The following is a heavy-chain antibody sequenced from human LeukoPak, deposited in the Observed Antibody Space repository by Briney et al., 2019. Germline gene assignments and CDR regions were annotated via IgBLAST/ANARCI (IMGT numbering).Heavy chain of an antibody. CDR2: INPNSGGT. CDR3: ARVRGGFYSSGWEVGFDY. Sequence: ASVKVSCKASGYTFTGYYMHWVRQAPGQGLEWMGWINPNSGGTNYVQKFQGRVTMTRDTSISTAYMELSRLRSDDTAVYYCARVRGGFYSSGWEVGFDYWGQGTLVTVSS. D-gene: IGHD6-19*01. CDR1: GYTFTGYY. V-gene: IGHV1-2*02. J-gene: IGHJ4*02.